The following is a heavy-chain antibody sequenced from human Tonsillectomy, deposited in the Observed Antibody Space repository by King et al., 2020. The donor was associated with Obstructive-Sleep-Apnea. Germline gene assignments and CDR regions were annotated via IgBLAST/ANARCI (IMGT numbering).Heavy chain of an antibody. Sequence: VQLVQSGAEVKKPGSSVKVSCKASGGTFSSYAISWVRQAPGQGLEWMGRIIPILGIANYAQKFQGRVTITADKSTSTAYMELSSLRSEDTAVYYCARDGDDYGDKERNNWFDPWGQGTLVTVSS. CDR1: GGTFSSYA. CDR2: IIPILGIA. J-gene: IGHJ5*02. V-gene: IGHV1-69*04. D-gene: IGHD4-17*01. CDR3: ARDGDDYGDKERNNWFDP.